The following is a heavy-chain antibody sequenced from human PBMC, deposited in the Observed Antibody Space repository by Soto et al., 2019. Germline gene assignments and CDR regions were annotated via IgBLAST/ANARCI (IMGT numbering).Heavy chain of an antibody. CDR2: INPDSGGT. D-gene: IGHD6-19*01. J-gene: IGHJ3*02. CDR1: GYTFTGYY. Sequence: ASVKVSCKASGYTFTGYYMHWVRQAPGQGLEWMGWINPDSGGTNYAQKFQGWVTMTRDTSISTAYMELSRLRSDDTAVYYCARAVADKIDAFDIWGQGTMVTVSS. CDR3: ARAVADKIDAFDI. V-gene: IGHV1-2*04.